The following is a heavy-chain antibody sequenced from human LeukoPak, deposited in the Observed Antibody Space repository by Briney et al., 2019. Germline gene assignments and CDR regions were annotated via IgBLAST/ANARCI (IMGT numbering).Heavy chain of an antibody. Sequence: ASETLSLPCTVSGGSISSGSYYWTWIRQPAGKGLEWIGRIYTSGSTNYNPSLKSRVTISVDTSKNQFSLKLSSVTAADTAVYYCARSHLLGYYYYMDVWGKGTTVTVSS. J-gene: IGHJ6*03. CDR3: ARSHLLGYYYYMDV. CDR1: GGSISSGSYY. CDR2: IYTSGST. D-gene: IGHD2/OR15-2a*01. V-gene: IGHV4-61*02.